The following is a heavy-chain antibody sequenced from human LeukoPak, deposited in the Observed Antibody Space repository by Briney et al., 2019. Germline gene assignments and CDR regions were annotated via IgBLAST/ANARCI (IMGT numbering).Heavy chain of an antibody. V-gene: IGHV3-7*01. CDR1: GFTFSSYW. CDR2: IKQDGSEK. Sequence: GGSLRLSCAASGFTFSSYWMSWVRQAPGEGLEWVANIKQDGSEKYYVDSVKGRFTISRDNAKNSLYLQMNSLRAEDTAVYYCARDIDPIVVVHYVWGQGTTVTVSS. CDR3: ARDIDPIVVVHYV. D-gene: IGHD2-2*01. J-gene: IGHJ6*02.